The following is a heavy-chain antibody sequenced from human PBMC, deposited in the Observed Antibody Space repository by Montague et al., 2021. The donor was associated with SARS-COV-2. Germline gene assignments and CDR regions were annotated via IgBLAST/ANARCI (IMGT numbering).Heavy chain of an antibody. D-gene: IGHD6-13*01. CDR2: LFHIDTA. Sequence: SETLSLTCTVPDGSVISTYPHWHWVRQSPGRGLEWIGGYLFHIDTADYNASLRSRVTILVDTSKNQFSLKLASVTAADTAVYYCTRGIDSYKTGYWGQGIQVTASS. V-gene: IGHV4-61*01. CDR1: DGSVISTYPH. CDR3: TRGIDSYKTGY. J-gene: IGHJ4*02.